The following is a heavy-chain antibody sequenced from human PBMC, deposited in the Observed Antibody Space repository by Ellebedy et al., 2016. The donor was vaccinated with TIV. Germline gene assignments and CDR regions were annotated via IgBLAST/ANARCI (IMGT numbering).Heavy chain of an antibody. CDR1: GGSISRTTYY. Sequence: SETLSLXCTVSGGSISRTTYYWGWIRQPPGKGLEWLGTIYYTGTTYYNPSLNSRVTISIDTSKNQFPLKLSSVTAADTAVYYCARSLGGPYYFDNWGQGTLVTVSS. J-gene: IGHJ4*02. CDR3: ARSLGGPYYFDN. D-gene: IGHD3-16*01. V-gene: IGHV4-39*06. CDR2: IYYTGTT.